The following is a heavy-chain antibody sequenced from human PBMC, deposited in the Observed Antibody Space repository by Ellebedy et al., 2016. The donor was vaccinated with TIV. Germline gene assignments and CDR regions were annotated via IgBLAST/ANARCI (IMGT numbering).Heavy chain of an antibody. CDR1: GFTFSSYA. J-gene: IGHJ1*01. V-gene: IGHV3-23*01. CDR3: AKDFLDSSGYYYARLAEYFQH. Sequence: GGSLRLXXAASGFTFSSYAMSWVRQAPGKGLEWVSAISGSGGSTYYADSVKGRFTISRDNSKNTLYLQMNSLRAEDTAVYYCAKDFLDSSGYYYARLAEYFQHWGQGTLVTVSS. CDR2: ISGSGGST. D-gene: IGHD3-22*01.